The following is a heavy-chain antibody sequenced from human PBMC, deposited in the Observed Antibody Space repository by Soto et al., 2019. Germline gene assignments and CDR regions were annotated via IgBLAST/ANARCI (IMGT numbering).Heavy chain of an antibody. CDR1: GGSISSGGYY. J-gene: IGHJ4*02. Sequence: SETLSLTCTVSGGSISSGGYYWSWIRQHPGKGLEWIGYIYYSGSTYYNPSLKSRVTISVDTSKNQFSLKLSSVTAADTAVYYCARTAEAGLNFDYWGQGTLVTVSS. V-gene: IGHV4-31*03. CDR3: ARTAEAGLNFDY. D-gene: IGHD6-13*01. CDR2: IYYSGST.